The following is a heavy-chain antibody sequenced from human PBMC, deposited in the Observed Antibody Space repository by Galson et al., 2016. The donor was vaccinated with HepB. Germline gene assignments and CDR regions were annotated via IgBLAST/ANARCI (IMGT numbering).Heavy chain of an antibody. CDR3: ARPAVGGPDPNWFKP. Sequence: TLSLTCSVSGGSISSDPYSWSWIRQTPGKGLEWIGYINYDGTTAYRPSLRSRVTISMDRSMNHFSLRPANVTAADMGVDYWARPAVGGPDPNWFKPWGQGTLVIVSS. CDR1: GGSISSDPYS. CDR2: INYDGTT. D-gene: IGHD3-10*01. J-gene: IGHJ5*02. V-gene: IGHV4-30-2*01.